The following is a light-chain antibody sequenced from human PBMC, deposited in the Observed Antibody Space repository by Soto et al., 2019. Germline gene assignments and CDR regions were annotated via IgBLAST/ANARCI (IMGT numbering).Light chain of an antibody. J-gene: IGLJ2*01. CDR2: EVS. V-gene: IGLV2-14*01. Sequence: QSALTQPASVSGSPGQSITISCTGTSSDIGNYDFVSLYQHGPGTAPKAMIYEVSSRPSGVSNRCSGSKYGNTASLTISGLQAEDEAYYYCSSYTTSTSFILFGGGTKLTVL. CDR1: SSDIGNYDF. CDR3: SSYTTSTSFIL.